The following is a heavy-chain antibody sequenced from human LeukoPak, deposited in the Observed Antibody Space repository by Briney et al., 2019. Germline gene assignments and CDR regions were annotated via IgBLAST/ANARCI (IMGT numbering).Heavy chain of an antibody. CDR2: IYSSGNT. CDR3: ARGPRSSDWYSIDY. D-gene: IGHD6-19*01. V-gene: IGHV4-4*07. J-gene: IGHJ4*02. CDR1: GGSISGYY. Sequence: SETLSLTCIVSGGSISGYYWGWIRQPAGKGLEWIGRIYSSGNTNYNPSLKSRVTISVDTSKNQFSLNLSSVTAADTAVYYCARGPRSSDWYSIDYWGQGTLVTVSS.